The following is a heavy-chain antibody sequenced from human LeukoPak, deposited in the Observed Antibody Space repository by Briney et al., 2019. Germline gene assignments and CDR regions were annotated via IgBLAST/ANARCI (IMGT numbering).Heavy chain of an antibody. Sequence: ASVKVSCKASGYTFTSYYMHWVRQAPGQGLEWMGIINPSGGSTSYAQKFQGRVTITRDTSASTAYMELSSLRSEDTAVYYCARSGSGWYNWFDPWGQGTLVTVSS. J-gene: IGHJ5*02. V-gene: IGHV1-46*01. CDR3: ARSGSGWYNWFDP. D-gene: IGHD6-19*01. CDR1: GYTFTSYY. CDR2: INPSGGST.